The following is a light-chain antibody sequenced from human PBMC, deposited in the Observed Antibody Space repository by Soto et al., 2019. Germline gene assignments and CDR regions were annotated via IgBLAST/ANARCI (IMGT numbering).Light chain of an antibody. CDR1: SIDVGGYNS. Sequence: QSALTQPASVSGSPGLSIAISCTGTSIDVGGYNSVSWYQQQPGKVPKLMIFDVSNRPSGVSNRFSGSKSGNTASLTISGLQAEDEGDYYCSSYTTSGSYVFGTGTKLTV. CDR3: SSYTTSGSYV. J-gene: IGLJ1*01. CDR2: DVS. V-gene: IGLV2-14*01.